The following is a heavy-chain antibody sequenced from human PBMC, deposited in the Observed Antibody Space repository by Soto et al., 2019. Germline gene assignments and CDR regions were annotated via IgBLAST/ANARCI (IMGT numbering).Heavy chain of an antibody. Sequence: SQTLSLTCAITGDSVSSNSAGWSWVRQSPSRGLEWLGRTFSRSKSYYEYAVSVRGRITINPDTAKNQYSLQLKSVTPEDTAVYFCERGKQYSRRIFDYWGQGTLVTVSS. D-gene: IGHD1-26*01. CDR3: ERGKQYSRRIFDY. J-gene: IGHJ4*01. CDR2: TFSRSKSYY. V-gene: IGHV6-1*01. CDR1: GDSVSSNSAG.